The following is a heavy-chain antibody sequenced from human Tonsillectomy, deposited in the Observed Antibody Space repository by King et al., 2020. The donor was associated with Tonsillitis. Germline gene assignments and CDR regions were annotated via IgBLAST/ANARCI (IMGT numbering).Heavy chain of an antibody. CDR1: GGSISSSNW. CDR2: IYHSGNT. V-gene: IGHV4-4*02. J-gene: IGHJ2*01. Sequence: VQLQETSPGLVKPSGTLSLTCAVSGGSISSSNWWSWVRQPPGKGLEWIGEIYHSGNTNYNPSLKSRVTISVDKSKTQFSLKLSSVTAADTAVYYCARGLMYYYDSSAPGYFDLWGRGTLVTVSS. D-gene: IGHD3-22*01. CDR3: ARGLMYYYDSSAPGYFDL.